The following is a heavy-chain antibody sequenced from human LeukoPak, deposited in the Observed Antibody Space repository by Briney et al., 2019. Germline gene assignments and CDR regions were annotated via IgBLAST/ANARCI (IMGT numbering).Heavy chain of an antibody. J-gene: IGHJ4*02. CDR2: MNAGNGKT. Sequence: ASVKVSCTASGYSFSDYVIQWVRQAAGQRLEWVGWMNAGNGKTKYSQNFQGRGTITRDRSASTAYMELSSLRSEDTSIYYCARGRWTATETTYYLDYWGQGTLVTVSS. D-gene: IGHD4-17*01. CDR1: GYSFSDYV. V-gene: IGHV1-3*01. CDR3: ARGRWTATETTYYLDY.